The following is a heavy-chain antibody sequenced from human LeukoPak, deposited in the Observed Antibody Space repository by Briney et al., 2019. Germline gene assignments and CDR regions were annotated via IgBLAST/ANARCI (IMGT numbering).Heavy chain of an antibody. CDR2: IYHSGST. J-gene: IGHJ4*02. Sequence: SETLSLTCTVSGYSVSSGYYWGWIRQPPGKGLEWIGSIYHSGSTYYNPSLKRRVTLSVDTSKNQFSLKLNSVTAADTAVYYCARGGATKLINTFDFWGQGNLVTVSS. V-gene: IGHV4-38-2*02. D-gene: IGHD1-14*01. CDR1: GYSVSSGYY. CDR3: ARGGATKLINTFDF.